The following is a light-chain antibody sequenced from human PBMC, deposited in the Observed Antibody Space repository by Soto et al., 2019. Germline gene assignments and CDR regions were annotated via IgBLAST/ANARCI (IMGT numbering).Light chain of an antibody. CDR1: STDVGGYNY. V-gene: IGLV2-8*01. CDR3: SSFTASNTVV. CDR2: EVS. J-gene: IGLJ2*01. Sequence: QSVLTQPPSASGSPGQSVTISCTGTSTDVGGYNYVSWYQQHPGKVPKLIIYEVSKWPSGVPDRFSGSKSGNTASLTVSGLQAEDEADYYCSSFTASNTVVFGGGTKVTVL.